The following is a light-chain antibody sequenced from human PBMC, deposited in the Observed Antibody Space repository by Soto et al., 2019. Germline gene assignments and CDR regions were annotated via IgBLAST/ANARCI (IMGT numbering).Light chain of an antibody. CDR1: ESVGST. CDR2: GAS. V-gene: IGKV3-15*01. CDR3: QQYSTSLT. Sequence: EIFMTQSPATLSVSPGEKVILSCRASESVGSTLAWYQQKPGHAPRLLIRGASTRATGVPARFSGSGSGTEFTLTISSLQSEDFAVYYCQQYSTSLTFGGGTTLEIK. J-gene: IGKJ4*02.